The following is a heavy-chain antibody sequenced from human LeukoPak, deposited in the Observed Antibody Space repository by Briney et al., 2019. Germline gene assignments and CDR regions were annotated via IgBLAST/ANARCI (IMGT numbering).Heavy chain of an antibody. CDR2: INPAGDT. J-gene: IGHJ6*02. CDR1: GFTFSTYD. CDR3: ARGDCSGGSCSSMDV. D-gene: IGHD2-15*01. Sequence: GGSLRLSCAASGFTFSTYDMHWVRHATGKGLEWVSGINPAGDTYYPGSVKGRFTISREDAKNSFYLQMNSLRVGDTAVYYCARGDCSGGSCSSMDVWGQGTTVTVSS. V-gene: IGHV3-13*04.